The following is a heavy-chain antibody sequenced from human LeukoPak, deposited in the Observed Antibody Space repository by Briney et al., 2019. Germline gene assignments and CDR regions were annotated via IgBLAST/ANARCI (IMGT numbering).Heavy chain of an antibody. J-gene: IGHJ4*02. CDR2: LIGSSGST. CDR3: AKGAYDYIEIAYFNS. CDR1: GFTSTNYA. D-gene: IGHD5-12*01. Sequence: GGSLRLSCAASGFTSTNYAMNWVRQAPGKGLEWVSVLIGSSGSTDYADSVKGRFTISRDISKNTLFLQMNSLRAEDTAIYYCAKGAYDYIEIAYFNSWGQGTLVTVSS. V-gene: IGHV3-23*01.